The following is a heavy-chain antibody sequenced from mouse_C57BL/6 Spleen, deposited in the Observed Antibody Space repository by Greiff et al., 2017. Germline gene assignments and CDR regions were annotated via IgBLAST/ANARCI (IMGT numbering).Heavy chain of an antibody. CDR1: GYTFTGYW. CDR2: ILPGSGST. CDR3: ASLYDGYP. D-gene: IGHD2-3*01. V-gene: IGHV1-9*01. J-gene: IGHJ2*01. Sequence: VQLQQSGAELMKPGASVKLSCKATGYTFTGYWIEWVKQRPGHGLEWIGEILPGSGSTNYHEKFKGKATFTADTSSNTAYMQLSSLTTEDSAIYDGASLYDGYPWGQGTTLTVSS.